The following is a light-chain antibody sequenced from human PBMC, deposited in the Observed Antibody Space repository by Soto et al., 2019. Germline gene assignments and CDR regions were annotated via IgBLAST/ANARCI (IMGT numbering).Light chain of an antibody. V-gene: IGLV2-14*01. CDR2: EVR. Sequence: QYVLTQPPSVSWSRGHSIPISCTGTSSDVGAYNYVSWYQQYPGKAPKVILFEVRKRPSGVSNRFSGSKSGDTASLNISGLQAEDEADYYCSSYRSSTTFVFGTGTKVTVL. CDR1: SSDVGAYNY. CDR3: SSYRSSTTFV. J-gene: IGLJ1*01.